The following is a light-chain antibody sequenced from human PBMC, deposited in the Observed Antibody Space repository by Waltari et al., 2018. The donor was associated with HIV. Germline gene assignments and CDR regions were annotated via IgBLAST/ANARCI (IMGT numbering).Light chain of an antibody. CDR3: LQDYKYPPT. V-gene: IGKV1-6*01. CDR1: QDIRSD. J-gene: IGKJ1*01. Sequence: AIQMTQSPSSLSASVGDRVTITCRASQDIRSDLGWYQQKSGKAPKVLIYAASSLQSGVPSRFSGSGSGTVFTLTISSLQPEDFATYYCLQDYKYPPTFGQGTRVEV. CDR2: AAS.